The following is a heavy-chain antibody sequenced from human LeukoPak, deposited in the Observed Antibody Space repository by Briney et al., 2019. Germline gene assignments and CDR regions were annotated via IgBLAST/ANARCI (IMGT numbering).Heavy chain of an antibody. CDR1: GGSFSGYY. V-gene: IGHV4-34*01. D-gene: IGHD3-10*01. CDR2: INHSGST. CDR3: ARYGSGSYYTPITFDY. J-gene: IGHJ4*02. Sequence: SETLSLTCAVYGGSFSGYYWSWIRPPPGKGLEWIGEINHSGSTNYNPSLKSRVTISVDTSKNQFSLKLSSVTAADTAVYYCARYGSGSYYTPITFDYWGQGTLVTVSS.